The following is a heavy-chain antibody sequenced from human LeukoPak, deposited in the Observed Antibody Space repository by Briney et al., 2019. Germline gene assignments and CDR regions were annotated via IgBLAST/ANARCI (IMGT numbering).Heavy chain of an antibody. D-gene: IGHD3-22*01. J-gene: IGHJ4*02. CDR2: IIPIFGTA. V-gene: IGHV1-69*01. CDR1: GGTFSSYA. Sequence: SVKVSCKASGGTFSSYAISWVRQAPGQGLEWMGGIIPIFGTANYARKFQGRVTITADESTSTAYMELSSLRSEDTAVYYCASPPIHYYDSSGYPYYFDYWGQGTLVTVSS. CDR3: ASPPIHYYDSSGYPYYFDY.